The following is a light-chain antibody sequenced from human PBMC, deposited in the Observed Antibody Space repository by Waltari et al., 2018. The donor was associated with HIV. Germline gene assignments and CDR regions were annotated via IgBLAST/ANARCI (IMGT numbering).Light chain of an antibody. CDR2: EVS. CDR1: SSDVGGYNY. CDR3: SSYAGSNNRWV. J-gene: IGLJ3*02. V-gene: IGLV2-8*01. Sequence: QSALTQPPSASGSPGQSVTISCTGTSSDVGGYNYVSWSQHHPGKAPKLMIYEVSKRPSGVPERFSGSKSGSTASLTVSGLQAEDEADYYCSSYAGSNNRWVFGGGTKLTAL.